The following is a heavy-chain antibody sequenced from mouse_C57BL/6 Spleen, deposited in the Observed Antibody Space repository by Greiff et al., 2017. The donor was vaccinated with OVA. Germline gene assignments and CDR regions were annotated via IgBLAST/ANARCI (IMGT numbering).Heavy chain of an antibody. CDR3: ARDGAYYSNYYDY. Sequence: EVMLVESGGGLVKPGGSLKLSCAASGFTFSSYAMSWVRQTPEKRLEWVATISDGGSYTYYPDNVKGRFTISRDNAKNNLYLQMSHLKSEDTAMYYCARDGAYYSNYYDYWGQGTTLTVSS. CDR2: ISDGGSYT. V-gene: IGHV5-4*01. D-gene: IGHD2-5*01. J-gene: IGHJ2*01. CDR1: GFTFSSYA.